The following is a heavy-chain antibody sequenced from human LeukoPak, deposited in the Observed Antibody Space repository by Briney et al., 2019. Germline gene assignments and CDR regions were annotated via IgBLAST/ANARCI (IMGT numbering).Heavy chain of an antibody. V-gene: IGHV3-30*03. CDR1: GFTFSSYG. D-gene: IGHD1-26*01. CDR3: ARSYSDAFDI. Sequence: GRSLRLSCAASGFTFSSYGMHWVRQAPGKGLEWVAVISYDGSNKCYADSVKGRFTISRDNSKNTLYLQMNSLRAEDTAVYYCARSYSDAFDIWGQGTMVTVSS. J-gene: IGHJ3*02. CDR2: ISYDGSNK.